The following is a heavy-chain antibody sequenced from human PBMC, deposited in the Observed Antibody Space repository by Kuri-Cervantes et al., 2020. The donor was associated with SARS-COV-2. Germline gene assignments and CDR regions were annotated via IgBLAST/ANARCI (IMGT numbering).Heavy chain of an antibody. CDR1: GGSIRSYF. Sequence: SETLSLTCNVSGGSIRSYFWSWIRQAPGKGLEWIGCMYFNGRTNYNPSLKRRVSMSVDTSKSQFSLNLASMSAADTAVYYCAKGYYYYYYMDVWGKGTTVTVSS. J-gene: IGHJ6*03. V-gene: IGHV4-59*01. CDR2: MYFNGRT. CDR3: AKGYYYYYYMDV.